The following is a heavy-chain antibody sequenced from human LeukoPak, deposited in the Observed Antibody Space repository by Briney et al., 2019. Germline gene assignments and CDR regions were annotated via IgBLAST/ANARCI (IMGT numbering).Heavy chain of an antibody. J-gene: IGHJ3*02. CDR2: IYYSGST. CDR3: ARAVYYYDSSGLLWNAFDI. Sequence: PSEILSLTCTVSGGSIGSGDYSWSWIRQPPGKGLEWIGYIYYSGSTYYNPSLKSRVTISVDTSKNQFSLKLSSVTAADTAVYYCARAVYYYDSSGLLWNAFDIWGQGTMVTVSS. D-gene: IGHD3-22*01. CDR1: GGSIGSGDYS. V-gene: IGHV4-30-4*01.